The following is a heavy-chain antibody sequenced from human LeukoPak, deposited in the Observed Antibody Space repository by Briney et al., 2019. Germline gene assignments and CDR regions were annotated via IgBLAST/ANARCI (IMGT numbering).Heavy chain of an antibody. D-gene: IGHD3-3*01. CDR2: FVVGSGNT. V-gene: IGHV1-58*02. CDR3: AADTNYDFWSGYPPIAAAL. Sequence: TSVKVSCKASGFTFTSSAMQWVRQARGQRLEWIGWFVVGSGNTNYAQKFQERVTITRDMSTSTAYMELSSLRSEDTAVYYCAADTNYDFWSGYPPIAAALWGQGTLVTVSS. J-gene: IGHJ4*02. CDR1: GFTFTSSA.